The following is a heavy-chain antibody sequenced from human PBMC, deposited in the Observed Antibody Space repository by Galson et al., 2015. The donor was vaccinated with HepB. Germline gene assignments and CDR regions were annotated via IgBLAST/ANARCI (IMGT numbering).Heavy chain of an antibody. J-gene: IGHJ4*02. D-gene: IGHD6-19*01. Sequence: SLRLSCAASGFSVSSNFMSWVRQAPGKGLEWVSVIFSGGNIYYADSVKGRFTISRDISKNMLYLQMNSLRAEDTAVYYCARGLSDSSGWFHFDYWGQGTLVTVSS. CDR3: ARGLSDSSGWFHFDY. V-gene: IGHV3-53*01. CDR2: IFSGGNI. CDR1: GFSVSSNF.